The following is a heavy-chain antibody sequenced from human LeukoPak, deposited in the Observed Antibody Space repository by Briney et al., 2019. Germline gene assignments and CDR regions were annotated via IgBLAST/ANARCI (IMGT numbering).Heavy chain of an antibody. CDR2: ISSSSSYI. CDR3: ARAFPPLRTSAAGDF. D-gene: IGHD6-25*01. CDR1: GFTFSSYS. Sequence: GGSLRLSCAASGFTFSSYSMNWVRQAPGKGLEWVSSISSSSSYIYYADSLKGRFTISRDNAKNSLYLQMNSLRGEDTAVYYCARAFPPLRTSAAGDFWGQGTLVTVSS. J-gene: IGHJ4*02. V-gene: IGHV3-21*01.